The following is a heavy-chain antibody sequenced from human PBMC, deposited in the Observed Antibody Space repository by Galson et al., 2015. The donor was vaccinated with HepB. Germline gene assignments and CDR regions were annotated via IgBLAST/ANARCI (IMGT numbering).Heavy chain of an antibody. D-gene: IGHD3-9*01. CDR3: ARDSYYDILTGDYGMDV. Sequence: SLRLSCAASGFTFSSYSMNWVRQAPGKGLEWVSSISSSSRYIYYADSVKGRFTISRDNAKNSLYLQMNSLRAEDTAVYYCARDSYYDILTGDYGMDVWGQGTTVTVSS. CDR1: GFTFSSYS. CDR2: ISSSSRYI. V-gene: IGHV3-21*01. J-gene: IGHJ6*02.